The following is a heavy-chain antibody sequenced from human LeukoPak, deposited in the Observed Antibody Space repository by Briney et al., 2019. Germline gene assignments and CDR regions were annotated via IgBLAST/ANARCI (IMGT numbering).Heavy chain of an antibody. CDR3: ATRLSRSQHIAAAGTPKY. D-gene: IGHD6-13*01. V-gene: IGHV3-23*01. Sequence: PGGSLRLSCAASGFTFSSYGMSWVRQAPGKGLEWVSAISGSGGSTYYADSVKGRFTISRDNSKNTLYLQMNSLRAEDTAVYYCATRLSRSQHIAAAGTPKYWGQGTLVTVSS. CDR2: ISGSGGST. J-gene: IGHJ4*02. CDR1: GFTFSSYG.